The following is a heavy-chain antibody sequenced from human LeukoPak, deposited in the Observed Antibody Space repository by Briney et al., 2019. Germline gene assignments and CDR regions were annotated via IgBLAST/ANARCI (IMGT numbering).Heavy chain of an antibody. V-gene: IGHV4-59*01. CDR2: IYYSGST. Sequence: SETLSLTCTVSGGSISSYYWSWIRQPPGKGLEWIGYIYYSGSTNYNPSLKSRVTISVDTSKNQFSLKLSSVTAADTAVYYCASFLHGSGTRSPGDAFGIWGQGTMVNVSS. D-gene: IGHD3-10*01. J-gene: IGHJ3*02. CDR3: ASFLHGSGTRSPGDAFGI. CDR1: GGSISSYY.